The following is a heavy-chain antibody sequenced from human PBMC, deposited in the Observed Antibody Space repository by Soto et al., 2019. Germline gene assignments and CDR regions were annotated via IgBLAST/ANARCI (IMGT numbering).Heavy chain of an antibody. V-gene: IGHV4-31*03. CDR1: GGSISSGGYY. J-gene: IGHJ6*02. CDR3: ARGYCTNGVCYRPYLNGMDV. Sequence: QVQLQESGPGLVKPSQTLSLTCTVSGGSISSGGYYWSWIRQHPGKGLEWIGYIYYSGSTYYNPSLKSRVTISVDTSKNQFSLKLSSVTAADTAVYYCARGYCTNGVCYRPYLNGMDVWGQGTTVTVSS. CDR2: IYYSGST. D-gene: IGHD2-8*01.